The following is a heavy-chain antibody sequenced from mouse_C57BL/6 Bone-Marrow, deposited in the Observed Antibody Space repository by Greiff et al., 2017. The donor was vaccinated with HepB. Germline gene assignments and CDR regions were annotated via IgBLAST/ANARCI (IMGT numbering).Heavy chain of an antibody. CDR3: ARGDPAWFAY. Sequence: QVHVKQPGAELVKPGASVKLSCKASGYTFTSYWMHWVKQRPGQGLEWIGMIHPNSGSTNYNEKFKSKATLTVDKSSSTAYMQLSSLTSEDSAVYYCARGDPAWFAYWGQGTLVTVSA. D-gene: IGHD3-3*01. V-gene: IGHV1-64*01. CDR2: IHPNSGST. J-gene: IGHJ3*01. CDR1: GYTFTSYW.